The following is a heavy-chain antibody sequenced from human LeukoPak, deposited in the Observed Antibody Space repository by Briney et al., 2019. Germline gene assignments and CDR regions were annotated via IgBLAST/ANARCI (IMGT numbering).Heavy chain of an antibody. CDR2: FCCSGST. CDR1: GASVSSGSHY. J-gene: IGHJ4*02. D-gene: IGHD4-23*01. V-gene: IGHV4-61*01. Sequence: SETPSLTCTVSGASVSSGSHYWSWIRQAPGKGLEWIGYFCCSGSTNYNTSLKSRVTISVDTSKNQFSLRVSSVTAAGTAVYYCARAVAAVSLDSWGQGTLVTVSS. CDR3: ARAVAAVSLDS.